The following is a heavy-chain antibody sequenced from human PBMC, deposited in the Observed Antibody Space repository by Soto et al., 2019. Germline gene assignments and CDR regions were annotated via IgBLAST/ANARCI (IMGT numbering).Heavy chain of an antibody. D-gene: IGHD3-10*01. CDR3: TKKITTVRGSDYVMDV. J-gene: IGHJ6*02. CDR1: GFIFSNYA. CDR2: ISGGGDVT. Sequence: VQLLESGGGLVQPGGSLRLSCAASGFIFSNYAMKWVRQAPGKGLEWVSIISGGGDVTFYADSVKGRFTISRDNSKNTLYLQMSSLRADDTAIYYCTKKITTVRGSDYVMDVWGQGTTVTVSS. V-gene: IGHV3-23*01.